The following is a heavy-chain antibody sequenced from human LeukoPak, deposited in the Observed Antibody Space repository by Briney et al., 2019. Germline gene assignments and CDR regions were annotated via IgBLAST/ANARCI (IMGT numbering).Heavy chain of an antibody. V-gene: IGHV3-74*01. J-gene: IGHJ3*02. CDR1: GFTFSDTW. CDR3: AKTMVRGQTDAFDI. CDR2: IRSDGSDT. Sequence: GGSLRLSCAASGFTFSDTWMHWVRQAPGEGLVWVSRIRSDGSDTRYAESVKGRFTISRDNAKNTLYLQMNSLRAEDTAVYYCAKTMVRGQTDAFDIWGQGTMVTVSS. D-gene: IGHD3-10*01.